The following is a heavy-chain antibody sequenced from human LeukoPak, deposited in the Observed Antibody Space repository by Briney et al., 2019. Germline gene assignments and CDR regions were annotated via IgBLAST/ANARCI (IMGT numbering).Heavy chain of an antibody. CDR1: GFTFTSYA. V-gene: IGHV3-23*01. J-gene: IGHJ3*02. CDR2: ITHGGGAT. Sequence: GWSLRLSCAASGFTFTSYAMSWVRQASGKGLEWVSAITHGGGATFYADSVRGRFTISRDNSKNTVYLQMSSLRAEDTAVYYCSGATIRGRYDIWGQGTMVTVSS. CDR3: SGATIRGRYDI. D-gene: IGHD5-24*01.